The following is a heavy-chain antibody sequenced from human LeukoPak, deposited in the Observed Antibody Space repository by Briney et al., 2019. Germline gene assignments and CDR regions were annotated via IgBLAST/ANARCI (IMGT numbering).Heavy chain of an antibody. CDR1: GGSFSGYY. CDR2: INHSGST. CDR3: ARGGYCSGGSCYRPLDY. V-gene: IGHV4-34*01. J-gene: IGHJ4*02. D-gene: IGHD2-15*01. Sequence: PSETLSLTCAVYGGSFSGYYWSWIRQPPGKGLEWIGEINHSGSTNYNPSLKSRVTISVDTSKNQFSLKLSSVTAADTAVYYCARGGYCSGGSCYRPLDYWGQGTLVTVSS.